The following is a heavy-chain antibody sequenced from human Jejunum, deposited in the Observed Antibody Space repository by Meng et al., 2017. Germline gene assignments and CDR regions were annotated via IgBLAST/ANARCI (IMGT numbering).Heavy chain of an antibody. V-gene: IGHV3-23*01. D-gene: IGHD3-10*01. J-gene: IGHJ4*02. CDR2: ITGTSGTT. Sequence: GESLKISCAGSGLIFNTHAMSWVRQAPGKGLEWVSAITGTSGTTYYADSVKGRFTISRDNSKSTLYLQMNSLRADDTGVYYCVTVRGNYFDYWGQGTLVTVSS. CDR3: VTVRGNYFDY. CDR1: GLIFNTHA.